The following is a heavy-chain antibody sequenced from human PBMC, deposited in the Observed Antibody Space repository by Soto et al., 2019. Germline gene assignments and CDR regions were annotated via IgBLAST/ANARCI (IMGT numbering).Heavy chain of an antibody. CDR3: ARALTRFLDWIPENYYYGMDV. J-gene: IGHJ6*02. D-gene: IGHD3-3*01. CDR1: GHSFSAYY. V-gene: IGHV1-2*02. Sequence: QVQLVQSGAEVKKPGASVKVSCKPSGHSFSAYYMHWVRQAPGQGLEWMGWINPNSSETKYAQKFQGRVTMTRDRSIRTVYMELSSLRSDDTAVYYSARALTRFLDWIPENYYYGMDVWGQGTTVTVSS. CDR2: INPNSSET.